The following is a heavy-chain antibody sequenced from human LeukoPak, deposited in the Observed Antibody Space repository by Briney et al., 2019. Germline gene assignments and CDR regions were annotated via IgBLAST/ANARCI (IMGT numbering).Heavy chain of an antibody. V-gene: IGHV3-30-3*01. CDR1: GFTFSSYA. J-gene: IGHJ4*02. CDR2: ISYDGSNK. D-gene: IGHD6-13*01. Sequence: PGGSLRLSCAASGFTFSSYAMHWVRQAPGKGLEWVAVISYDGSNKYYADSVKGRFTISGDNSKNTLYLQMNSLRAEDTAVYYCARESPESYSSSADYWGQGTLVTVSS. CDR3: ARESPESYSSSADY.